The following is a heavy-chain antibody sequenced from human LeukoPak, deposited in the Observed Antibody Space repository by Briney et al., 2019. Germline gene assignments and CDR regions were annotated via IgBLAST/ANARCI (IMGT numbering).Heavy chain of an antibody. CDR2: INHSGST. CDR3: ARGSNGSSSSSRPLDY. Sequence: PSETLSLTCAVYGGSFSGYYWSWTRQPPGKGLEWIGEINHSGSTNYNPSLKSRVTISVDTSKNQFSLKLSSVTAADTAVYYCARGSNGSSSSSRPLDYWGQGTLVTVSS. D-gene: IGHD6-6*01. J-gene: IGHJ4*02. CDR1: GGSFSGYY. V-gene: IGHV4-34*01.